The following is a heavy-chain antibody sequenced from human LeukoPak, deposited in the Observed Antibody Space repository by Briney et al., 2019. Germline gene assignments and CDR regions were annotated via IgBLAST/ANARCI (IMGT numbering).Heavy chain of an antibody. CDR1: GGSIENYY. Sequence: SETLSLTCTVSGGSIENYYWSWIRQPPGKGLEWIGYIFPGGSTKYYPSLQSRVTISVDTSKNQFSLKLSSVTAADTAVYYCASRRVFAYYMDVWGKGTTVTISS. V-gene: IGHV4-59*01. J-gene: IGHJ6*03. CDR3: ASRRVFAYYMDV. CDR2: IFPGGST.